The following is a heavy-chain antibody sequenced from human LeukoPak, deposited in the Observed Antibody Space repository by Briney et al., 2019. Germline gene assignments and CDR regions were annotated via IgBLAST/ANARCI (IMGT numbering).Heavy chain of an antibody. CDR2: IYTSGST. V-gene: IGHV4-4*07. J-gene: IGHJ4*02. CDR1: GGSISNYY. CDR3: AREDGDYPLLDY. Sequence: SETLSLTCTVSGGSISNYYWSWIRQPAGKGLEWIGRIYTSGSTNYNPSLKSRVTMSVDTSKIQFSLKLSSVTAADTAVYYCAREDGDYPLLDYWGQGTLVTVSS. D-gene: IGHD4-17*01.